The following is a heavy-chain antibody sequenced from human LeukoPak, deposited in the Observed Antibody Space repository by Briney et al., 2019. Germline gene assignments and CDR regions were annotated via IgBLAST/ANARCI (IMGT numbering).Heavy chain of an antibody. D-gene: IGHD6-13*01. J-gene: IGHJ4*02. CDR3: ERGEGSIAAAGSFDY. CDR1: GYTFPSYD. Sequence: GASVKVSCKASGYTFPSYDLNWVRQAPGRGLEGMGWMNSNSGNTGYAQKLQGRLTMNRNTYISTDYMELSSQRSDDAAVYYCERGEGSIAAAGSFDYWGEGTLVTVSS. CDR2: MNSNSGNT. V-gene: IGHV1-8*01.